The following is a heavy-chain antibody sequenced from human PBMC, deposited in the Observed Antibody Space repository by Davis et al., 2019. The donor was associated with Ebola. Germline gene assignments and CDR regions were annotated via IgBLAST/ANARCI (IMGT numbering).Heavy chain of an antibody. Sequence: PSATLSLTCTVTGGSISRYLWSWIRQPPGKGLEWIGHIFYSGSAKYNPSLQSRVSMSVYTSKNQFSLRLTSVSAADTAVYYCARHDRIFGTNWFDPWGQGTLVTVSS. CDR1: GGSISRYL. J-gene: IGHJ5*02. CDR2: IFYSGSA. V-gene: IGHV4-59*08. D-gene: IGHD3-3*01. CDR3: ARHDRIFGTNWFDP.